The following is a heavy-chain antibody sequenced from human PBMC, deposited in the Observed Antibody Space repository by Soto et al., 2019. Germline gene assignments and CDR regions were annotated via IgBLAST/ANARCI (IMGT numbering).Heavy chain of an antibody. CDR3: ARDKPTVTTSFDY. CDR1: GFTFSSYW. D-gene: IGHD4-17*01. Sequence: GGSLRLSCAASGFTFSSYWMSWVRQAPGKGLEWVANIKQDGSEKYYVDSVKGRFTISRDNAKNSLYLQMNSLRAEDTAVYYCARDKPTVTTSFDYWGQGTLVTVSS. J-gene: IGHJ4*02. V-gene: IGHV3-7*05. CDR2: IKQDGSEK.